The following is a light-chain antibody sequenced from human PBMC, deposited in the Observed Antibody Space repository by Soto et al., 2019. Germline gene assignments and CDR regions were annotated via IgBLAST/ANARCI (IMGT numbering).Light chain of an antibody. CDR1: QSVSSY. Sequence: EIVLTQSPATLSLSPGERATLSCRASQSVSSYLAWYQQKPGQAPRLLIYGASTRATGIPARFSGSGSGTEFTLTISSLLSEDFAVYYCQQYNDNWPTFGQGTKVAIK. CDR3: QQYNDNWPT. V-gene: IGKV3-15*01. J-gene: IGKJ1*01. CDR2: GAS.